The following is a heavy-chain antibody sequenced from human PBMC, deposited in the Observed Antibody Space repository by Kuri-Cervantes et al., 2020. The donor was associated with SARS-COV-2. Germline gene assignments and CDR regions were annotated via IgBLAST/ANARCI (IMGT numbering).Heavy chain of an antibody. V-gene: IGHV3-30*02. D-gene: IGHD2-2*01. CDR3: AKDVNIVVVPAATFHYYYMDV. CDR2: IRHDGSNK. Sequence: GGSLRLSCAASGFTFSSYGMHWVRQAPGKGLEWVAFIRHDGSNKYYADSVKGRFTISRDNSKNTLYPQMNSLRAEDTAVYYCAKDVNIVVVPAATFHYYYMDVWGKGTTVTVSS. CDR1: GFTFSSYG. J-gene: IGHJ6*03.